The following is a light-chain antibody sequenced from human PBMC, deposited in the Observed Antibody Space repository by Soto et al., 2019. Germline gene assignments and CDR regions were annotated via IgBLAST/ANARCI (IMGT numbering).Light chain of an antibody. CDR3: QQYNNWPSIT. J-gene: IGKJ5*01. V-gene: IGKV3-15*01. CDR1: QSVSSN. Sequence: ERVMTQSPPTLSVSPGPRSTISCRASQSVSSNLAWYQQKPGQAPRLLXYGASTRATGIPARFSGSGSGTEFTLTISSLQSEDFAVYYCQQYNNWPSITFGQGTRLEI. CDR2: GAS.